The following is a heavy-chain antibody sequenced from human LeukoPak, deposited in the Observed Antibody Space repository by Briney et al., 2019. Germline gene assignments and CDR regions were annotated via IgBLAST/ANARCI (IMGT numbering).Heavy chain of an antibody. Sequence: PGGSLRLSCAASGFTFNNYGMNWVRQAPGKGLEWVSYITSSTSNIYYADSVKGRFTISTDNAETSLYLLMNSLRAEDTAVYYCARDLFYGNSGWAFDNWGQGTMVTVSS. CDR3: ARDLFYGNSGWAFDN. J-gene: IGHJ3*02. V-gene: IGHV3-21*01. CDR1: GFTFNNYG. CDR2: ITSSTSNI. D-gene: IGHD6-19*01.